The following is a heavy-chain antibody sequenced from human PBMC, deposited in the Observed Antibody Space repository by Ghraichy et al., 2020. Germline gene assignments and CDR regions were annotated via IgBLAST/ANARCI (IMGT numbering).Heavy chain of an antibody. CDR3: TRGKFMVRGGIVFYYGMDV. V-gene: IGHV3-13*01. CDR2: IGTAGDT. Sequence: SCAASGFTFSSSDMHWVRQATGKGLEWVSAIGTAGDTYYPGSVKGRFTISRENAKNSLYLQMNSLRVGDTAVYYCTRGKFMVRGGIVFYYGMDVWGQGTTVTVSS. D-gene: IGHD3-10*01. J-gene: IGHJ6*02. CDR1: GFTFSSSD.